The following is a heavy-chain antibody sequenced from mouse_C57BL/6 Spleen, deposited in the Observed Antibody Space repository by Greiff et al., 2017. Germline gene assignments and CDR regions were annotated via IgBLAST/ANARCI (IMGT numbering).Heavy chain of an antibody. CDR1: GYTFTSYW. V-gene: IGHV1-69*01. CDR2: IDPSDSYT. D-gene: IGHD2-5*01. J-gene: IGHJ3*01. CDR3: ARTDSNSFAY. Sequence: VQLQQPGAELVMPGASVKLSCKASGYTFTSYWMHWVKQRPGQGLEWIGEIDPSDSYTNYNQKFKGKSTLTVDKSSSTAYMQLSSLTSEDSAVYYCARTDSNSFAYWGQGTLVTVSA.